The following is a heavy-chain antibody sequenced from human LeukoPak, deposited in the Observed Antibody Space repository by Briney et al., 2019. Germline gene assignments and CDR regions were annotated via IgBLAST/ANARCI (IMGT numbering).Heavy chain of an antibody. CDR1: GFTFASYS. CDR2: ISGDSTYI. V-gene: IGHV3-21*01. D-gene: IGHD1-1*01. J-gene: IGHJ4*02. Sequence: GGSLRLSCAASGFTFASYSMNWVRQAPGKGPEWVSSISGDSTYIYNAGSVKGRFTISRDNAQASLYLQMISLRADDTAVYYCARVSGRLERQSDLDYWGQGTLVIVSS. CDR3: ARVSGRLERQSDLDY.